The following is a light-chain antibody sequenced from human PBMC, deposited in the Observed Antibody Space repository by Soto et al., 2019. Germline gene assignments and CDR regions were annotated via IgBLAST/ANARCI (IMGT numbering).Light chain of an antibody. V-gene: IGKV3D-20*01. CDR1: ERVSSSY. CDR3: QQYGGSPPTYT. J-gene: IGKJ2*01. Sequence: IVLTQSPATMSLSPGERATLSCGASERVSSSYVAWYQMKAGLAPRLLIHDASTRASGIPDRFRGSKSGTDFTLTIRGLEPEDAALYYCQQYGGSPPTYTFGQGTKLEIK. CDR2: DAS.